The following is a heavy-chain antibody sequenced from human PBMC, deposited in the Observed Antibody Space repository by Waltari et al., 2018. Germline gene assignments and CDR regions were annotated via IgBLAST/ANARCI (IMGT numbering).Heavy chain of an antibody. V-gene: IGHV4-38-2*01. D-gene: IGHD3-22*01. CDR1: GYSISSGYY. CDR2: IYHSGST. J-gene: IGHJ4*02. CDR3: ARGPIEDYDSSGYFLR. Sequence: QMQLQESGPGLVKPSETLSLTCAVSGYSISSGYYWGWIRQPPGKGLEWIGSIYHSGSTYYNPSLKSRVTISVDTSKNQFSLKLSSVTAADTAVYYCARGPIEDYDSSGYFLRWGQGTLVTVSS.